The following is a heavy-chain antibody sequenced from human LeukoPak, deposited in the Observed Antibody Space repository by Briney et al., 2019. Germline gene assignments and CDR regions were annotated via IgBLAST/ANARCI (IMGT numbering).Heavy chain of an antibody. CDR3: ARLGGKYQLLWRGAFDI. J-gene: IGHJ3*02. CDR2: INHSGST. D-gene: IGHD2-2*01. V-gene: IGHV4-34*01. Sequence: SETLSLTCAVYGGSFSGYYWSWIRQPPGKGLEWIGEINHSGSTNYNPSLKSRVTISVDTSKNQFSLKLSSVTAADTAVYYCARLGGKYQLLWRGAFDIWGQGTMVTVSS. CDR1: GGSFSGYY.